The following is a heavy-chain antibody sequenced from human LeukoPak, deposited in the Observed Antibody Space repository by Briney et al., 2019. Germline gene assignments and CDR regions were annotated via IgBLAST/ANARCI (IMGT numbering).Heavy chain of an antibody. J-gene: IGHJ4*02. D-gene: IGHD1-14*01. V-gene: IGHV3-11*06. CDR2: ISSSSSYT. Sequence: SGGSLRLSCAASGSTFSDYYMGWIRQAPGKGLEWVSYISSSSSYTNYADSVKGRFTISRDNAKNSLYLQMDSLRAEDTAVYYCARHSYHPDLDYWGQGTLVTVSS. CDR3: ARHSYHPDLDY. CDR1: GSTFSDYY.